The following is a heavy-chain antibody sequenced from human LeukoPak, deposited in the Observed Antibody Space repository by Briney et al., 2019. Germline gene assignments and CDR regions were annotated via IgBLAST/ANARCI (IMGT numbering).Heavy chain of an antibody. D-gene: IGHD3-10*01. CDR2: MSFDENDK. Sequence: GGSLRLSCAGSGFSFSTYAVHWVRQAPGKGLEWLAVMSFDENDKRYADSVKGRFTISKESSKNTLYLQMDSLRPEDTALYYCAKVILYAMIRGDYGMDVWGQGTTVTVSS. J-gene: IGHJ6*02. CDR1: GFSFSTYA. CDR3: AKVILYAMIRGDYGMDV. V-gene: IGHV3-30-3*01.